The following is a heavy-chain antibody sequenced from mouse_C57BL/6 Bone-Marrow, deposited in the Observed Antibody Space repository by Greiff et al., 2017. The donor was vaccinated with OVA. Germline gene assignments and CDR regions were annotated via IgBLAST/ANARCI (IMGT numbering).Heavy chain of an antibody. D-gene: IGHD1-1*01. V-gene: IGHV1-69*01. CDR3: ARDTVVATRYFDV. CDR2: IDPSDSYT. J-gene: IGHJ1*03. CDR1: GYPFTRYW. Sequence: QVQLQQPGAELVMPGASVKLSCKASGYPFTRYWMHWVKQRPGQGLEWIGEIDPSDSYTNYNQKFKGKSTLTVDKSSSTAYMQLSSLTSEDSAVYYCARDTVVATRYFDVWGTGTTVTVSS.